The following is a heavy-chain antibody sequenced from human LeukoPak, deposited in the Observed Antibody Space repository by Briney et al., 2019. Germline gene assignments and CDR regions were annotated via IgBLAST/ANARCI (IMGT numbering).Heavy chain of an antibody. V-gene: IGHV3-23*01. J-gene: IGHJ4*02. CDR2: ISGSGGTT. D-gene: IGHD5-12*01. Sequence: GGSLRLSCATSGFTFSNYAVSWVRQAPGKGREWVSSISGSGGTTYYADSVKGRFTISRDNSKNTLYLQMNSLRAEDTAVYYCAKDPYRASSGLVDYWGQGTLVTVSS. CDR1: GFTFSNYA. CDR3: AKDPYRASSGLVDY.